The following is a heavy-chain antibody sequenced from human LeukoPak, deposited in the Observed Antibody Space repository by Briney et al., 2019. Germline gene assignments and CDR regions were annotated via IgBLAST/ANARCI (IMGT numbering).Heavy chain of an antibody. CDR2: IYHSGST. V-gene: IGHV4-38-2*02. J-gene: IGHJ4*02. D-gene: IGHD3-22*01. CDR1: GYSISSGYY. Sequence: SETLSLTCTVSGYSISSGYYWGWIRQPPGKGLEWIGSIYHSGSTYYNPSLKSRVTISVDTSKNQFSLKLSSVTAADTAVYYCXXIFDYYYDSSGSLFDYWGQGTLVTVSS. CDR3: XXIFDYYYDSSGSLFDY.